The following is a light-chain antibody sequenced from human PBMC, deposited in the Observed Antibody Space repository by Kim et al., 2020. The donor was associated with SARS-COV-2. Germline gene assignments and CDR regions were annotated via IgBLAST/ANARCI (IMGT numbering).Light chain of an antibody. Sequence: SPGDSAPLSRRPSQDVRGHFALSPQTPGQAPRLLICDASPRATGIPARFSGSGSGTEFTLTITSLLSEDFAIYYCHQYHSRPQWRFGQGTKVDIK. V-gene: IGKV3-15*01. CDR3: HQYHSRPQWR. CDR2: DAS. J-gene: IGKJ1*01. CDR1: QDVRGH.